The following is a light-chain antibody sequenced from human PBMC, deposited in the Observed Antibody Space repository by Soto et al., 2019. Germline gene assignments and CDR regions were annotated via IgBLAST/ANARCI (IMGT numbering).Light chain of an antibody. CDR2: GAS. J-gene: IGKJ1*01. CDR1: QSVGSY. Sequence: EIVLTQFPATLSLSPGERATLSCRASQSVGSYLAWYQQKPGQAPRLLIYGASNRATGIPDRFSGSGSGTDSTLTISRLEPEDFAVYYCQQYGSSGTFGQGTKV. V-gene: IGKV3-20*01. CDR3: QQYGSSGT.